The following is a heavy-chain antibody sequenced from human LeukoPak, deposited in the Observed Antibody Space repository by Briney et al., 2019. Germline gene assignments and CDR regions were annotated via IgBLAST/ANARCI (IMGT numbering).Heavy chain of an antibody. V-gene: IGHV4-59*12. CDR1: GGSISSYY. CDR3: ARESHILYDYVWGSYRDENYFDY. Sequence: SETLSLTCTVAGGSISSYYWGWIRQPPGRGLEWIGYIYYSGSTNYNPSLKSRVTISVDTSKNQFSLKLSSVTAADTAVYYCARESHILYDYVWGSYRDENYFDYWGQGTLVTVSS. D-gene: IGHD3-16*02. CDR2: IYYSGST. J-gene: IGHJ4*02.